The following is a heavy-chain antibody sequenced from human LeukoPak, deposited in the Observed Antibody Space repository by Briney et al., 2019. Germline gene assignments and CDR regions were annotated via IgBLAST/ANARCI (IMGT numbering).Heavy chain of an antibody. CDR2: IYYSGST. Sequence: PSETLSLTCTVSGGSVSSGSYYWSWIRQPPGKGLEWIGYIYYSGSTNHNPSLKSRVTISVDTSKNQFSLKLSSVTAADTAVYYCARDGYYGSGSYSVYYFDYWGQGTLVTVSS. CDR3: ARDGYYGSGSYSVYYFDY. CDR1: GGSVSSGSYY. D-gene: IGHD3-10*01. J-gene: IGHJ4*02. V-gene: IGHV4-61*01.